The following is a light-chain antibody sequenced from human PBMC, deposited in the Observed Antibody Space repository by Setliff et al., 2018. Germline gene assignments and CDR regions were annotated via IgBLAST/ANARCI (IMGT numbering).Light chain of an antibody. V-gene: IGLV2-11*01. CDR1: SSDVGGYNY. CDR2: DVS. CDR3: CSYAGSYTSLYV. Sequence: QSALTQPRSVSGSPGQAVTISCTGTSSDVGGYNYVSWYQQHPGKALKLMIYDVSKRPSGVPDRFSGSKSGNTASLTISGLQAEDEADYYCCSYAGSYTSLYVFGTGTKV. J-gene: IGLJ1*01.